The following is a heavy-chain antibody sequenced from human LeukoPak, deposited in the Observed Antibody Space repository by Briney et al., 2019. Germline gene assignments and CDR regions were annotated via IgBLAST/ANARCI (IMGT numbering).Heavy chain of an antibody. CDR2: IKSKADGGIS. J-gene: IGHJ5*02. CDR3: AKDHDPPSDRLRFCNWFDP. Sequence: GGSLRLSCAASGFTFTNAWMNWVRQAPGKGLEWLGRIKSKADGGISDYADSVKGRFTISRDNSKNTLYLQMNSLRAEDTAVYYCAKDHDPPSDRLRFCNWFDPWGQGTLVTVSS. CDR1: GFTFTNAW. D-gene: IGHD3-3*01. V-gene: IGHV3-15*01.